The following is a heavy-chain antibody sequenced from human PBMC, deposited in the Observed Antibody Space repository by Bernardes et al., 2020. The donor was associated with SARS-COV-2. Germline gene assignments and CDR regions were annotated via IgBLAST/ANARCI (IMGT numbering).Heavy chain of an antibody. D-gene: IGHD2-8*01. CDR1: GYTFTSYD. V-gene: IGHV1-8*01. Sequence: SVKVSCKASGYTFTSYDINWVRQATGQGLEWMGWMNPNSGNTGYAQKFQGRVTMTRNTSISTAYMELSSLRSEDTAVYYCARGTGIVLMVYAPYSLDVWGQGTTVTVSS. CDR3: ARGTGIVLMVYAPYSLDV. J-gene: IGHJ6*02. CDR2: MNPNSGNT.